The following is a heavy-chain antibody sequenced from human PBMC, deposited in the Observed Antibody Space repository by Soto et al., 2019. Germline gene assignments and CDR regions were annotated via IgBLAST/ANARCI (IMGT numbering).Heavy chain of an antibody. V-gene: IGHV1-8*01. CDR3: ARVVVVAALNWFDP. CDR1: GYTFTSYD. D-gene: IGHD2-15*01. J-gene: IGHJ5*02. Sequence: ASVKVSCKASGYTFTSYDINWVRQATGQGPEWMGWMNPNSGNTGYAQKFQGRVTMTRNTSISTAYMELSSLRSEDTAVYYCARVVVVAALNWFDPWGQGTLVTVSS. CDR2: MNPNSGNT.